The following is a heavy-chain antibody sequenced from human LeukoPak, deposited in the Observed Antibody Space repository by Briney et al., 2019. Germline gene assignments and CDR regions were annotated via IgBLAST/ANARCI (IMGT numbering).Heavy chain of an antibody. Sequence: GASVKVSCKASGYTXTGSYMHWVRQAPGQGLEWMGWINPNSGTTNYAQKLQGRVTVTRDTSISTAYMELSRLESDDTAVYYCARDLMTTPTWDFDYWGQGTLVTVAS. CDR1: GYTXTGSY. CDR3: ARDLMTTPTWDFDY. D-gene: IGHD3-16*01. V-gene: IGHV1-2*02. J-gene: IGHJ4*02. CDR2: INPNSGTT.